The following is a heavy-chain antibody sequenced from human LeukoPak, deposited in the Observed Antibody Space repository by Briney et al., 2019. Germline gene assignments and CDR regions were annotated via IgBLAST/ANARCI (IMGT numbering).Heavy chain of an antibody. CDR2: TYYSGST. Sequence: SETLSLTCTVSGGSISSYYWSWIRQPPGKGLEWIGYTYYSGSTNYNPSLKSRVTISVDTSKNQFSLKLSSVTAADTAVYYCARSHYPHYFDYWGQGTLVTVSS. J-gene: IGHJ4*02. D-gene: IGHD3-10*01. V-gene: IGHV4-59*08. CDR3: ARSHYPHYFDY. CDR1: GGSISSYY.